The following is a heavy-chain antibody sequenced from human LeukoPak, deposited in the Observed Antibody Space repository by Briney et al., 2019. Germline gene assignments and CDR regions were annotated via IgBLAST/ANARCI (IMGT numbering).Heavy chain of an antibody. CDR1: GGSISNHY. CDR3: ARSAGSYSHYYYYMDV. Sequence: PSETLSLTCTVSGGSISNHYWSWIRQPPGRRLEWIGWYIYYSGSTIYNPSLESRVTISIDTAKNEFSLNLSSVTAADTAVYYCARSAGSYSHYYYYMDVWGKGTTVTVSS. V-gene: IGHV4-59*11. D-gene: IGHD1-26*01. J-gene: IGHJ6*03. CDR2: IYYSGST.